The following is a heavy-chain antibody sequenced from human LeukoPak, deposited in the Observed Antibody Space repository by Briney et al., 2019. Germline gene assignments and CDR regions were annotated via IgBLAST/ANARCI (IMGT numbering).Heavy chain of an antibody. CDR3: ARLWEGSSSYFYY. V-gene: IGHV4-34*01. CDR1: GGSYSGYY. D-gene: IGHD6-13*01. CDR2: INHSGST. Sequence: SETLSLTCAVYGGSYSGYYWSWIRQHPGQGLEWIGEINHSGSTNYNPSLTSRVTISVDTSKNQFSLKLRPVTAAATAVYYCARLWEGSSSYFYYCGQGTPVTVSS. J-gene: IGHJ4*02.